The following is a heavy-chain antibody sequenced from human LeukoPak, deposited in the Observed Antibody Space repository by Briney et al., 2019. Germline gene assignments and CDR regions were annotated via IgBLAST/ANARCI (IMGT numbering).Heavy chain of an antibody. V-gene: IGHV3-53*01. Sequence: GGSLRPSCAASGFTVSSNYMSWVRQAPGKGLEWVSVIYSGGSTYYADSVKGRFTISRDNSKNTLYLQTNSLRAEDTAVYYCARPGGPAAGNWYFDLWGRGTLVTVSS. CDR3: ARPGGPAAGNWYFDL. CDR1: GFTVSSNY. D-gene: IGHD6-13*01. J-gene: IGHJ2*01. CDR2: IYSGGST.